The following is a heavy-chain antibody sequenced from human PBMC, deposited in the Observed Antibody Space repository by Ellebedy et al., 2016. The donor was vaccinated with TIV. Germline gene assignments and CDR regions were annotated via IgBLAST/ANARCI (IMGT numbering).Heavy chain of an antibody. V-gene: IGHV1-2*02. CDR2: VNSRSGAT. D-gene: IGHD3-22*01. J-gene: IGHJ4*02. CDR3: ARASGYYGARFDY. Sequence: AASVKVSCKASGYTFTGDYYMHWVRQAPGQGLEWVGWVNSRSGATKYAQRFQGRVTMTRDTSISTAYMELTSLRSVDTAVYFCARASGYYGARFDYWGQGTLVTVSS. CDR1: GYTFTGDYY.